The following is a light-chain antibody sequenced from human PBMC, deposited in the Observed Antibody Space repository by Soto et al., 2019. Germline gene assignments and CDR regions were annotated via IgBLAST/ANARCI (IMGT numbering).Light chain of an antibody. CDR2: GAS. J-gene: IGKJ4*01. CDR1: QSVRGN. V-gene: IGKV3-15*01. CDR3: QQYENWRFT. Sequence: EIVMTQSPATLSVSPGERVTLSCRASQSVRGNLAWYQQKPGQAPSLLIYGASTRATGIPARFSGSGSGTEFTLTISSLQSEDFAVYYCQQYENWRFTFGGGTRVEIK.